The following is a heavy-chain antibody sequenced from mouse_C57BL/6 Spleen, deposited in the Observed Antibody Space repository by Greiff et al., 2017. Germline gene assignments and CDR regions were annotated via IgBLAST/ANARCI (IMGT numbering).Heavy chain of an antibody. V-gene: IGHV1-15*01. CDR2: IDPETGGT. CDR3: TRSDYDGYYIYFDY. Sequence: QVQLQQSGAELVRPGASVTLSCKASGYTFTDYEMHWVKQTPVHGLEWIGAIDPETGGTAYNQKFKGKAILTADKSSSTAYMELRSLTSEDSAVXYCTRSDYDGYYIYFDYWGQGTTLTVSS. CDR1: GYTFTDYE. J-gene: IGHJ2*01. D-gene: IGHD2-3*01.